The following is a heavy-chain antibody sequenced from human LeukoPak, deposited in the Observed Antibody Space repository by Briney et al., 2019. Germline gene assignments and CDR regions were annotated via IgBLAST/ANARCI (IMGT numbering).Heavy chain of an antibody. CDR3: AKDGSVGYYDFWSGYSPLYGMDV. Sequence: PGGSLRLSCAASGFTFDDYAMHWVRQAPGKGLEWVAVISYDGSNKYYADSVKGRFTISRDNSKNTLYLQMNSLRAEDTAVYYCAKDGSVGYYDFWSGYSPLYGMDVWGQGTTVTVSS. CDR1: GFTFDDYA. D-gene: IGHD3-3*01. J-gene: IGHJ6*02. CDR2: ISYDGSNK. V-gene: IGHV3-30*18.